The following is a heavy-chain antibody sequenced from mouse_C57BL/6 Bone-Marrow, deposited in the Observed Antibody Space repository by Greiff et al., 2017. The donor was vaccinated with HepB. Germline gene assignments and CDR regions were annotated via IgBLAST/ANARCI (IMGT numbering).Heavy chain of an antibody. Sequence: VKLQESGAELARPGASVKLSCKASGYTFTSYGISWVKQRTGQGLEWIGEIYPRSGNTYYNEKFKGKATLTADKSSSTAYMELRSLTSEDSAVYFCARRDWDGSDYWGQGTTLTVSS. CDR1: GYTFTSYG. CDR2: IYPRSGNT. J-gene: IGHJ2*01. CDR3: ARRDWDGSDY. V-gene: IGHV1-81*01. D-gene: IGHD4-1*01.